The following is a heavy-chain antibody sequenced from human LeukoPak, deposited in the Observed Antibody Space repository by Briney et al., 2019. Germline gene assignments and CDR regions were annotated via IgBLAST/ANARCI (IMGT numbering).Heavy chain of an antibody. J-gene: IGHJ4*02. CDR3: VKDRAVDY. D-gene: IGHD3-10*01. CDR1: GFSFSSCA. CDR2: ISSNGGPT. V-gene: IGHV3-64D*06. Sequence: KTGGSLRLSCSASGFSFSSCAMHWVRQAPGKGLEYVSSISSNGGPTYYAGSVKGRFTISRDNSKNTLYLQMSSLRTEDTAVYYCVKDRAVDYWGQGILVTVSS.